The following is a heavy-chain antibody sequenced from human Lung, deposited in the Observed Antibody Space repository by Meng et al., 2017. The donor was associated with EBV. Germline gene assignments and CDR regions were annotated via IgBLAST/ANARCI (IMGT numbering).Heavy chain of an antibody. J-gene: IGHJ4*02. CDR2: INHSGST. CDR3: ARGRIIGDSSGYSDY. D-gene: IGHD3-22*01. CDR1: GGSFSGYY. V-gene: IGHV4-34*01. Sequence: QTPLQEGGGGRLKPSETLSLTCAVYGGSFSGYYWSWIRQPPGKGLEWIGEINHSGSTNYNPSLKSRVAISVDTSKNQFSLKLSSVTAADTAVYYCARGRIIGDSSGYSDYWGQGTLVTVSS.